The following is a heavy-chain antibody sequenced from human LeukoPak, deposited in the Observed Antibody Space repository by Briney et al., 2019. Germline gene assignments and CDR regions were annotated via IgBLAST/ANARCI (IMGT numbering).Heavy chain of an antibody. D-gene: IGHD2-21*02. CDR1: GFTFSSYW. J-gene: IGHJ4*02. V-gene: IGHV3-7*01. CDR3: ARACRRGGDCYSFDY. Sequence: GGSLRLSCVASGFTFSSYWMSWVRQAPGKGLEWVANIKQDESEKYYVDSVKGRFTISRDNAKNSLYLQMNSLGAEDTAVYYCARACRRGGDCYSFDYWGQGTLVTVSS. CDR2: IKQDESEK.